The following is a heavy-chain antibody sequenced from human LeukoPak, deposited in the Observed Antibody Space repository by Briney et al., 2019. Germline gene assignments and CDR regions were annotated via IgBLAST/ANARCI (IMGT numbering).Heavy chain of an antibody. CDR2: ISYDGSEK. D-gene: IGHD3-22*01. Sequence: GGSLRLSCAASGFIFSSYSMSWVRQAPGKGLEWVAVISYDGSEKHYADPVKGRFTISRDNSKNTLYLQMNSLRAEDTAVYYCAREGSSGYYPYWGQGILVTVSS. CDR3: AREGSSGYYPY. V-gene: IGHV3-30*03. J-gene: IGHJ4*02. CDR1: GFIFSSYS.